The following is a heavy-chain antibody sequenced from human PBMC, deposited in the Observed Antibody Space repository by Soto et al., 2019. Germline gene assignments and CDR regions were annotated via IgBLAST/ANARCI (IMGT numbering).Heavy chain of an antibody. Sequence: PGESLKIPCKGSGYSFGMFWIGWVRQTPGKGLEYMGFIDPGDSDTKYKPSFQGQVTMSVDKSINTAYLQWRSLKASDTAIYYCVRHAFTMDRGPFDPWGQGTQVTVSS. CDR2: IDPGDSDT. J-gene: IGHJ5*02. D-gene: IGHD2-2*03. V-gene: IGHV5-51*01. CDR3: VRHAFTMDRGPFDP. CDR1: GYSFGMFW.